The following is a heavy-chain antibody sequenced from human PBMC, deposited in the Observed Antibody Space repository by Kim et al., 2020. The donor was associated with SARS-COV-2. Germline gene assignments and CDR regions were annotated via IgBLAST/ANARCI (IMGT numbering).Heavy chain of an antibody. CDR2: MNPNSGNT. CDR1: GYSFTTYD. J-gene: IGHJ4*02. D-gene: IGHD6-13*01. V-gene: IGHV1-8*01. CDR3: ARRVAAGGNTLGY. Sequence: ASVKVSCKASGYSFTTYDINWVRQATGQGLEWMGWMNPNSGNTGYAEKFQGRVTMTRNISISTAYMELSSLTSEDTAVYYCARRVAAGGNTLGYWGQGTLVTVSS.